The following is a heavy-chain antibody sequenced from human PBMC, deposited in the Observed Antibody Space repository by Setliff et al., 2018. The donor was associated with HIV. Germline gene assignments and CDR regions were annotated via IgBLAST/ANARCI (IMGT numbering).Heavy chain of an antibody. CDR1: GDSVSSRSYY. V-gene: IGHV4-61*01. D-gene: IGHD3-10*01. CDR3: TRRGADSYYPRPLDV. J-gene: IGHJ6*04. CDR2: IYYSGST. Sequence: SETLSLTCTVSGDSVSSRSYYWSWIRQPPGKGLEWIGYIYYSGSTNYNPSLKSRVTISVDTSKNQFSLRLNSVTAADTAIYYCTRRGADSYYPRPLDVWGKGTTVTVSS.